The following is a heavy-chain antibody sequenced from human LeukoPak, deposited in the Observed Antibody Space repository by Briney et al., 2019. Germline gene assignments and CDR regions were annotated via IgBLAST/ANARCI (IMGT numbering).Heavy chain of an antibody. V-gene: IGHV4-34*01. J-gene: IGHJ3*01. CDR1: GGSFSGYY. D-gene: IGHD6-6*01. CDR2: INHRGST. Sequence: SETLSLTCAVYGGSFSGYYWSWIRQPPGKGLEWIGEINHRGSTNYNSPLKSRVTISVDTPKNQFSLQLNSLTAADTAVYYCAKVYSSSSRDAFDVWGQGTMVTVSS. CDR3: AKVYSSSSRDAFDV.